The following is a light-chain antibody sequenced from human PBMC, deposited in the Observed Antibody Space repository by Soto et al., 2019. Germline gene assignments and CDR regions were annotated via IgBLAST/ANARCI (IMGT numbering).Light chain of an antibody. J-gene: IGKJ1*01. CDR2: KAS. V-gene: IGKV1-5*03. CDR3: QHYNSYSEA. Sequence: DIQVNMSPSTLSGTIGDRVTITCRASQTISSWFAWYQQKPGKAPKLLIYKASTLKSGVPSRFSGSGSGTEFTLTISSLQPDDFATYYCQHYNSYSEAFGQGTNVDI. CDR1: QTISSW.